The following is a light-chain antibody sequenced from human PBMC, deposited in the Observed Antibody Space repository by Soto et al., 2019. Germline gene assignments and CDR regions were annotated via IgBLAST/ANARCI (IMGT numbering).Light chain of an antibody. CDR1: GSDIGAYNS. CDR3: ISYTGSSTSYV. J-gene: IGLJ1*01. Sequence: QSALTQPASVSGPPGQSITISCTGTGSDIGAYNSVSWYQQHPGKAPKLIVFQVSFRPSAVSDRFSGSKSDNTAFLTISGLQADDEADYYCISYTGSSTSYVFGTGTKVTVL. V-gene: IGLV2-14*01. CDR2: QVS.